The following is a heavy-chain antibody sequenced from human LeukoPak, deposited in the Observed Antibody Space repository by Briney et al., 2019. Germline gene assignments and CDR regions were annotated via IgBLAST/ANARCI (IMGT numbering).Heavy chain of an antibody. J-gene: IGHJ4*02. CDR3: AREGYSYGFDY. V-gene: IGHV3-66*01. CDR1: GFTVSSNY. Sequence: PGGSLRLSCAASGFTVSSNYMSWVRQAPGKGLEWVSVIYSGGSTYYADSVKGRFTISRDNSKNTLYLQMNRLRAEDTAVYYCAREGYSYGFDYWGQGTLVTVSS. D-gene: IGHD5-18*01. CDR2: IYSGGST.